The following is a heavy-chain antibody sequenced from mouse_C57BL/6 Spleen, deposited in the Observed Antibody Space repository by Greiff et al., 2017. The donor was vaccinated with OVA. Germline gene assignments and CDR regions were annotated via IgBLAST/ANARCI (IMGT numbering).Heavy chain of an antibody. V-gene: IGHV1-55*01. D-gene: IGHD1-1*01. J-gene: IGHJ1*03. CDR2: LYPGSGST. Sequence: QVQLQQSGAELVKPGASVKMSCKASGYTFTSYWITWVKQRPGQGLEWIGDLYPGSGSTNYNEKFKSQATLTVDTSSSTAYMQLSSLTSEDSAVYYCARDWANYYGSSYGYFDVWGTGTTVTVSS. CDR1: GYTFTSYW. CDR3: ARDWANYYGSSYGYFDV.